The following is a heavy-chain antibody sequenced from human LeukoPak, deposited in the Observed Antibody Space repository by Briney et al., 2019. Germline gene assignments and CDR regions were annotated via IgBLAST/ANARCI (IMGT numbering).Heavy chain of an antibody. Sequence: PGGSLRLSCVASGFILRNYWMSWVRQAPGKGLEWVANIKQDESEKYYVDSVKGRFTISRDKAKNSLYLQMNSPSTEHTAVDYCARALDSRSSPYQAFEYWGQGTLVTVSS. D-gene: IGHD3-22*01. J-gene: IGHJ4*02. CDR1: GFILRNYW. CDR3: ARALDSRSSPYQAFEY. CDR2: IKQDESEK. V-gene: IGHV3-7*01.